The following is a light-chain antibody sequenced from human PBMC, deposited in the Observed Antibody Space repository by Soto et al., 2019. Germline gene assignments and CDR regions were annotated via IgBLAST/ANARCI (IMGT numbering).Light chain of an antibody. CDR3: QQRSNWRDT. Sequence: EIVLTQSPATLSLSPGERATLSCRASQSVSSYLAWYQQKPGQAPRLLIYDASNRATGIPARFSGSGSGTDFTLTISRLEPEDFAVYYCQQRSNWRDTFGQGTRLEI. CDR1: QSVSSY. V-gene: IGKV3-11*01. J-gene: IGKJ5*01. CDR2: DAS.